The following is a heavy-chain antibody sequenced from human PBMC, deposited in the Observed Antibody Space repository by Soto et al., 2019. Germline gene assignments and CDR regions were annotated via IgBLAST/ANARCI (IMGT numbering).Heavy chain of an antibody. J-gene: IGHJ4*02. D-gene: IGHD2-2*01. Sequence: ASVKVSCKASGYTFTSYYMHWVRQAPGQGLEWMGIINPSGGSTSYAQKFQGRVTMTRDTSTSTVYMELSSLRSEDTAVYYCARDVKEGHSVPAAILDYWGQGTLVTVSS. CDR3: ARDVKEGHSVPAAILDY. CDR1: GYTFTSYY. V-gene: IGHV1-46*03. CDR2: INPSGGST.